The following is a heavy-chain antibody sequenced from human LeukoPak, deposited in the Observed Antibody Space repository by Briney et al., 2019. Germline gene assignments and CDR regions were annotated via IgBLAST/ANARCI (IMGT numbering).Heavy chain of an antibody. J-gene: IGHJ4*02. V-gene: IGHV3-53*01. CDR1: WFTVSSNY. CDR3: ARVDKDSSGWYSGY. D-gene: IGHD6-19*01. CDR2: IYSGGST. Sequence: GGSLRLSCAASWFTVSSNYMSWVRQAPGKGLEWVSVIYSGGSTYYADSVKGRFTISRDNSKNTLYLQMNSLRAEDTAVYYCARVDKDSSGWYSGYWGQGTLVTVSS.